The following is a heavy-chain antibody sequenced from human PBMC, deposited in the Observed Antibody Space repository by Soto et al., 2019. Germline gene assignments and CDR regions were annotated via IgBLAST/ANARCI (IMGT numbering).Heavy chain of an antibody. CDR3: ARRYGGSFDY. CDR2: IYYSGST. CDR1: GGSISSYY. D-gene: IGHD4-17*01. V-gene: IGHV4-59*01. Sequence: ETLSLTCTVSGGSISSYYWSWIRQPPGKGLEWIGYIYYSGSTNYNPSLKSRVTITINTSKNQYSLKISSVTAADTAVYYCARRYGGSFDYWGQGTLVTVS. J-gene: IGHJ4*02.